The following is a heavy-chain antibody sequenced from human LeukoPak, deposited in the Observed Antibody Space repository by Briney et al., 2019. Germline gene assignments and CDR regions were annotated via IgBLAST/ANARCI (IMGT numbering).Heavy chain of an antibody. J-gene: IGHJ5*02. CDR3: VRSGYDYDWFDP. Sequence: SVMVSCKAPGGTFSDYSISWLRHAPGQGLEWMGRIIHFVDRIHYAQTCQGKYTITEDKATTPVYMELSNLRFDDTAVYYCVRSGYDYDWFDPWGQGTLVSVSS. CDR2: IIHFVDRI. CDR1: GGTFSDYS. D-gene: IGHD5-12*01. V-gene: IGHV1-69*02.